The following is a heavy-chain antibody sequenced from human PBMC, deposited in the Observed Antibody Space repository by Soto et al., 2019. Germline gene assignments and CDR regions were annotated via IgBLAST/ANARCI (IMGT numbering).Heavy chain of an antibody. J-gene: IGHJ5*02. CDR1: GFTFDDYA. Sequence: EVKLVESGGGMVQPGRSLRLSCAASGFTFDDYAMHWVRQLPGKGLEWVSGISWNSGTLVYADSVKGRFTISRDNAQNSLYLRMNSLRPEDTALYYCTKGDCRSTSCYKAVGSWGQGSLVIVSS. V-gene: IGHV3-9*01. D-gene: IGHD2-2*02. CDR3: TKGDCRSTSCYKAVGS. CDR2: ISWNSGTL.